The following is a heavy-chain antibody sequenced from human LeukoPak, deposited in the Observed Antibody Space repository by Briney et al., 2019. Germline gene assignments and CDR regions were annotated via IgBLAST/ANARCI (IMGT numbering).Heavy chain of an antibody. CDR3: TTVGKRGPSNIVVVVAATNPY. J-gene: IGHJ4*02. CDR1: GFTFSNAW. CDR2: IKSKTDGGTT. Sequence: GGSLRLSCAASGFTFSNAWMSWVRQAPGKGLEWVGRIKSKTDGGTTDYAAPVKGRFTISRDDSKNTLYLQMNSLKTEDTAVYYCTTVGKRGPSNIVVVVAATNPYWGQGTLVTVSS. V-gene: IGHV3-15*01. D-gene: IGHD2-15*01.